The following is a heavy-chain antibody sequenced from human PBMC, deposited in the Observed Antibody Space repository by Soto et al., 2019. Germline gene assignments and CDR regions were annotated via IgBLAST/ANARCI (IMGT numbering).Heavy chain of an antibody. CDR2: INPNSGDT. D-gene: IGHD5-18*01. CDR3: ATRYSYVHF. J-gene: IGHJ4*02. V-gene: IGHV1-2*06. Sequence: ASVKVSCKSSGYAFTGYYIHWVRQAPGQGLEWMGRINPNSGDTNYAQKFQGRVTMTRDTSFSIAYMELSSLRSDDTAVYYCATRYSYVHFWGQGTLVTVSS. CDR1: GYAFTGYY.